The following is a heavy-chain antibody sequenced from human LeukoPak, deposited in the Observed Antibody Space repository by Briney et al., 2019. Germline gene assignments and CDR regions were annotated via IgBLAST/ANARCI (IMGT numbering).Heavy chain of an antibody. J-gene: IGHJ6*02. CDR2: IYPGDSDT. V-gene: IGHV5-51*01. CDR1: GYSFTSYW. CDR3: ARASYGDSGPYYYYGMDV. D-gene: IGHD4-17*01. Sequence: GESLKISCKGSGYSFTSYWIGWLRQMPGKGLEWMGIIYPGDSDTRYSPSFQGQVTISADKSISTAYLQWSSLKASDTAMYYCARASYGDSGPYYYYGMDVWGQGTTVTVSS.